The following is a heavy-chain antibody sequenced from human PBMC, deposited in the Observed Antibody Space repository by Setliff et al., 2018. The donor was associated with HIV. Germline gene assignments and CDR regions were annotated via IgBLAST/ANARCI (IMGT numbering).Heavy chain of an antibody. CDR1: GFTFSTYW. D-gene: IGHD2-15*01. J-gene: IGHJ4*02. CDR2: IKQDGSEK. Sequence: GGSLRLSCAASGFTFSTYWMSWVRQAPGKGLEWVANIKQDGSEKYYVDSVKGRFTISRDNAKNSLYLQMSSLRAEDTAVYYCVKEDITYDSWGQGTLVTVSS. V-gene: IGHV3-7*01. CDR3: VKEDITYDS.